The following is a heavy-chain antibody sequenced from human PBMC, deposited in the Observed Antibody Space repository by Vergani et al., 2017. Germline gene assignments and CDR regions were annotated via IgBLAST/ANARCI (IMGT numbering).Heavy chain of an antibody. D-gene: IGHD3-22*01. CDR1: GFTFSTYS. CDR3: AREPLRTXDSSGYYFHDAFDI. J-gene: IGHJ3*02. V-gene: IGHV3-48*01. CDR2: ISTDASTT. Sequence: EVQLVESGGGLVQPGGSLRLSCVGSGFTFSTYSMNWVRQAPGKGLEWVSYISTDASTTFYGDSVKGRFTISRDNAKNSLYLQMNSLRAEDTAVYFCAREPLRTXDSSGYYFHDAFDIWGQGTIVTVSS.